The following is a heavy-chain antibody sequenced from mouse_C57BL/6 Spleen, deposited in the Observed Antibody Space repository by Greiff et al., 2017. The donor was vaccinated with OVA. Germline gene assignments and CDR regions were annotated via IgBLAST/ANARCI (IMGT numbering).Heavy chain of an antibody. Sequence: VQLQESGAELVKPGASVKMSCKASGYTFTTYPIEWMRQNHGKSLEWIGNFHPYNDDTKYNEKFKGKATLTVEKSSSTVYLELSRLTSDDSAVYYCARGAAQATFNWYFDVWGTGTTVTVSS. J-gene: IGHJ1*03. CDR3: ARGAAQATFNWYFDV. D-gene: IGHD3-2*02. CDR2: FHPYNDDT. CDR1: GYTFTTYP. V-gene: IGHV1-47*01.